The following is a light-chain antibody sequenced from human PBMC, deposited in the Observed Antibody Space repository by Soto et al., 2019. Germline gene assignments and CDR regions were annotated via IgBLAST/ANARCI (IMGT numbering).Light chain of an antibody. V-gene: IGKV3-20*01. CDR1: QSVSSSY. CDR2: GAS. J-gene: IGKJ1*01. Sequence: EVVLTQSPGTLALSRGERATLSCRASQSVSSSYLAWYQHRPGQAPRLLIFGASSRATGIPDRFSGTGSGTDFTLTISRLEPEDVAVYYCQQYGNSPWTFGQGTKVEIK. CDR3: QQYGNSPWT.